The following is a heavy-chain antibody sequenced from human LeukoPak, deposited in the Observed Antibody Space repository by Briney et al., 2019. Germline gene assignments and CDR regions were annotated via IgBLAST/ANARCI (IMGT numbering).Heavy chain of an antibody. Sequence: GGSLRLSCAASGFTFSSYGMSWVRQAPGKGLEWVSAISGSGGSTYYADSVKGRFTISRDNSKNTLYLQMNSLRAEDTAVYYCARDQATMVRGYYMDVWGKGTTVTISS. J-gene: IGHJ6*03. V-gene: IGHV3-23*01. CDR2: ISGSGGST. CDR3: ARDQATMVRGYYMDV. CDR1: GFTFSSYG. D-gene: IGHD3-10*01.